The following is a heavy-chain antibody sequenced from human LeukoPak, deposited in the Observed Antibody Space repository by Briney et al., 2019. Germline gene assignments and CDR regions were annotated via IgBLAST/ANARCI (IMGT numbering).Heavy chain of an antibody. CDR2: ISAYNGNT. CDR3: ARDLAVVPAPYHRFDP. V-gene: IGHV1-18*01. J-gene: IGHJ5*02. D-gene: IGHD2-2*01. Sequence: ASVKVSCKASGYTFTSYGISWVRQAPGQGLEWMGWISAYNGNTNYAQKLQGRVTMTTDTSTSTAYMELRSLRSDDTAVYYCARDLAVVPAPYHRFDPWGQGTLVTVSS. CDR1: GYTFTSYG.